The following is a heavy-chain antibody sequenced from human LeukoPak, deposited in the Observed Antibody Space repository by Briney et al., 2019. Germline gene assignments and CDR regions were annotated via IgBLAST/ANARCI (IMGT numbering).Heavy chain of an antibody. J-gene: IGHJ4*02. CDR1: GGSFSGYY. CDR3: ARVDSSGWNY. Sequence: SETLSLTCAVYGGSFSGYYWSWIRQPPGKGLEWIGEINHSGSTNYNPSLKSRVTISVDTSMNQFSLKLSSVTAADTAVYYCARVDSSGWNYWGQGTLVTVSS. V-gene: IGHV4-34*01. CDR2: INHSGST. D-gene: IGHD6-19*01.